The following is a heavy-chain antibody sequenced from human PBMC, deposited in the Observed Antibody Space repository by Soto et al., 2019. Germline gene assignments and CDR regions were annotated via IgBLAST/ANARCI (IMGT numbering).Heavy chain of an antibody. D-gene: IGHD6-19*01. CDR3: ARGNYLSSGWQERYYFDY. J-gene: IGHJ4*02. CDR1: GGSFSGYY. Sequence: SETLSLTCAVYGGSFSGYYWSWIRQPPGKGLEWIGEINHSGSTNYNPSLKSRVTISVDTSKNQFSLKLSSVTAADTAVYYCARGNYLSSGWQERYYFDYWGQGTLVTVSS. CDR2: INHSGST. V-gene: IGHV4-34*01.